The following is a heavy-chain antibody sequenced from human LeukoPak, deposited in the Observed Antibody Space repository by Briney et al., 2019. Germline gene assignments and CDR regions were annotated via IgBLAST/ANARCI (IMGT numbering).Heavy chain of an antibody. CDR3: AKEFREDYGDYAEESLDV. V-gene: IGHV3-30*18. CDR1: GFTFSSYG. CDR2: ISYDGSNK. J-gene: IGHJ6*02. Sequence: GGPLRLSCAASGFTFSSYGMHWVRQAPGKGLEWVAVISYDGSNKYYADSVKGRFTISRDNSKNTLYLQTNSLRAEDTAVYYCAKEFREDYGDYAEESLDVWGQGTTVTVSS. D-gene: IGHD4-17*01.